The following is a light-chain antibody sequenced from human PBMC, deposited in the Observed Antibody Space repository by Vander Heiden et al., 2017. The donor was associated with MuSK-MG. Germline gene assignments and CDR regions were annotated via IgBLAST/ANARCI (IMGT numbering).Light chain of an antibody. CDR1: QRISSY. V-gene: IGKV1-39*01. Sequence: DIQITQSPSSLSASVGDRVTITCRASQRISSYLNWYQQRPGKAPKVLIYGASILQSGAPPRFSGSGSGTDFTLTIDSLQPEDSATFFCQQTDNIPYTFGQGTKVEIK. CDR2: GAS. J-gene: IGKJ2*01. CDR3: QQTDNIPYT.